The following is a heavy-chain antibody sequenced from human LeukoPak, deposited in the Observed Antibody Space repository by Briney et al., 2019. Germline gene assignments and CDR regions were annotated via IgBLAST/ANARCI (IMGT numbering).Heavy chain of an antibody. Sequence: GGSLRLSCAASGFTFSSYAMSWVRQAPGKGLEWVSAISGSGGSTYYADSVKGRFTISRDNAKNTVYVQMNSLRAEDTAVYYCATPPNNIVATIPVNWFAPWGQGTLVTVSS. D-gene: IGHD5-12*01. CDR1: GFTFSSYA. CDR2: ISGSGGST. CDR3: ATPPNNIVATIPVNWFAP. J-gene: IGHJ5*02. V-gene: IGHV3-23*01.